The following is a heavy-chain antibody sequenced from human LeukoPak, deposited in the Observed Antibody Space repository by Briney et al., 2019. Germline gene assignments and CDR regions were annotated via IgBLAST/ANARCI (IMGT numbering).Heavy chain of an antibody. D-gene: IGHD6-19*01. CDR3: ARDFVSSGWYDY. CDR2: INPSGGST. J-gene: IGHJ4*02. Sequence: ASVKVSCKASGYTFTSYYMHWVRQAPGQGLEWMGIINPSGGSTSYAQRFQGRVTMTRDTSTSTVYMELSSLGSEDTAVYYCARDFVSSGWYDYWGQGTLVTVSS. V-gene: IGHV1-46*01. CDR1: GYTFTSYY.